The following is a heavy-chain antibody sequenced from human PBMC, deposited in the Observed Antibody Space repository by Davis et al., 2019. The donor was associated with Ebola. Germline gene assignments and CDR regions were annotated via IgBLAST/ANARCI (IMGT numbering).Heavy chain of an antibody. D-gene: IGHD2-15*01. Sequence: GESLKISCAASGFTVSSNYMSWVRQAPGKGLEWVSVIYNGGSTYYADSVKGRFTISRDNSKNTLYLQMNSLRAEDTAVYYCARDTPFTDTYGMDVWGQGTTVTVSS. CDR3: ARDTPFTDTYGMDV. J-gene: IGHJ6*02. CDR2: IYNGGST. V-gene: IGHV3-53*01. CDR1: GFTVSSNY.